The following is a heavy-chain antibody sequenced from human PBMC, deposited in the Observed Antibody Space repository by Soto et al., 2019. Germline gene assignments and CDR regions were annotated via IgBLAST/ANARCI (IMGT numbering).Heavy chain of an antibody. D-gene: IGHD6-13*01. CDR1: GGSINSGGCY. V-gene: IGHV4-31*03. Sequence: QEERRESGPGLVKLSQTLSLTCTVSGGSINSGGCYWNWIRKHPGKGLEWIGYMYYSGSTYYNPFLRSRVIISADTSENHFSPKLSSVTAADTAVYFCARGYRQSGYSSSWVFDYWGQGTLVNVSS. J-gene: IGHJ4*02. CDR2: MYYSGST. CDR3: ARGYRQSGYSSSWVFDY.